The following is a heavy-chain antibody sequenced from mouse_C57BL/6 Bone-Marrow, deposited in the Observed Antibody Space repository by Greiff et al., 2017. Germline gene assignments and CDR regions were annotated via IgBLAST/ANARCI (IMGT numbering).Heavy chain of an antibody. V-gene: IGHV1-15*01. J-gene: IGHJ3*01. CDR2: IDPETGGT. CDR3: TRLGYYEYDLAWFAY. D-gene: IGHD2-4*01. CDR1: GYTFTDYE. Sequence: QVQLQQSGAELVRPGASVTLSCKASGYTFTDYEMHWVKQTPVHGLEWIGAIDPETGGTAYNQKFTGKAILTADTSSSTAYMELRSLTSEDSAVYYCTRLGYYEYDLAWFAYWGQGTLVTVSA.